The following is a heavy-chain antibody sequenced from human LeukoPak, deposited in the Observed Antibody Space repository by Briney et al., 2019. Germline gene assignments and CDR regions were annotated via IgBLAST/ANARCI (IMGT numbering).Heavy chain of an antibody. CDR1: GFTLSRYG. Sequence: PGGSLRLSCVASGFTLSRYGMHWVRQAPGKGLEWVAVISYDETNKYYADSVEGRFTISRDISQNTLYLQMNSLRAEDTAVYYCARAPGSYYHPLDYWGKGTTVTVSS. D-gene: IGHD3-10*01. V-gene: IGHV3-30*03. CDR3: ARAPGSYYHPLDY. CDR2: ISYDETNK. J-gene: IGHJ6*04.